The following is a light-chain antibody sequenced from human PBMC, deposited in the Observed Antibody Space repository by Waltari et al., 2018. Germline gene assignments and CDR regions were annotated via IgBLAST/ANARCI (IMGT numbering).Light chain of an antibody. CDR2: DAS. CDR1: QSFSSA. CDR3: QHYVRLPVT. J-gene: IGKJ1*01. Sequence: EIVLTQSPGHLSLSPGARATLPCRASQSFSSALAWYQQKPGQAPRLLIYDASTRAIGIPDRFSGGGSGTDFSLTISRLEPEDFAVYYCQHYVRLPVTFGQGTTVEIK. V-gene: IGKV3-20*01.